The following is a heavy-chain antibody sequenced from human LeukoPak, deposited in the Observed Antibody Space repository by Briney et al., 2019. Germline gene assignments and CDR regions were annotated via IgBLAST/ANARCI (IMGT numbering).Heavy chain of an antibody. CDR2: IWYDGSNK. J-gene: IGHJ4*02. CDR1: GFTFSSYG. Sequence: PGRSLRLSCAASGFTFSSYGMHWVRQAPGKGLEGVAVIWYDGSNKYYADSVKGRFTISRDNSKNTLYLQMNSLRAEDTAVYYCARDSGGSGSYAGYWGQGTLVTVSS. D-gene: IGHD3-10*01. CDR3: ARDSGGSGSYAGY. V-gene: IGHV3-33*01.